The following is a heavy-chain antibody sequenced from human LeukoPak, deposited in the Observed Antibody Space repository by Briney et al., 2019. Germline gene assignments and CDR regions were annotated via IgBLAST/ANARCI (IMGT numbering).Heavy chain of an antibody. CDR2: IIPIFGTA. V-gene: IGHV1-69*05. J-gene: IGHJ4*02. D-gene: IGHD4-23*01. CDR3: ARDYGGNSHTIDYYFDY. Sequence: ASVKVSCKASGGTFSSYAISWVRQAPGQRLEWMGRIIPIFGTANYAQKFQGRVTITTDESTSTAYMELSSLRSEDTAVYYCARDYGGNSHTIDYYFDYWGQGTLVTVSS. CDR1: GGTFSSYA.